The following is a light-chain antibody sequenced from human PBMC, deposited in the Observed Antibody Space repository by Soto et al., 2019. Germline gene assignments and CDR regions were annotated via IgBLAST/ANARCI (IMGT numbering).Light chain of an antibody. J-gene: IGLJ2*01. Sequence: QSALTQPASVSGSPGQSITISCTGTSSDAGGYNYVSWYQQHPGKAPKLMIYDVSNRPSGVSNRFSGSKSGNTASLTISGLQAEDEADYYCSSYTSSSTLVGFGGGTKRTGL. CDR1: SSDAGGYNY. CDR2: DVS. CDR3: SSYTSSSTLVG. V-gene: IGLV2-14*01.